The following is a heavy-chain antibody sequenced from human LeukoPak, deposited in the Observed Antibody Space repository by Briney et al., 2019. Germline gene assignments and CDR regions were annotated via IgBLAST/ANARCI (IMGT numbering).Heavy chain of an antibody. CDR1: GFTFSNYA. D-gene: IGHD1-26*01. Sequence: GGSLRLSCAASGFTFSNYAMTWVRQPPGKGLEAVSSTTGNTGSTYYADSVKGRFTISRDNSKNTLYLQMNSLRAEDTAVYYCAKRYSGSSGLYNFDYWGQGTLVTVSS. J-gene: IGHJ4*02. CDR3: AKRYSGSSGLYNFDY. CDR2: TTGNTGST. V-gene: IGHV3-23*01.